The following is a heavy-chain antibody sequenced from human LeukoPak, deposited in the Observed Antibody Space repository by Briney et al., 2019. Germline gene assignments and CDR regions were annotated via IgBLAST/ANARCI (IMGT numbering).Heavy chain of an antibody. J-gene: IGHJ4*02. CDR1: GGSISSYY. CDR2: IYYSGST. V-gene: IGHV4-59*01. CDR3: ARDLVRGESFDY. Sequence: PSETLSLTCTVSGGSISSYYWSWIRQPPGKGLEWIGYIYYSGSTNYNPSLKSRVTISVDTSKNQFSLKLSSVTAADTAVYYCARDLVRGESFDYWGQGTLVTVSS. D-gene: IGHD3-10*01.